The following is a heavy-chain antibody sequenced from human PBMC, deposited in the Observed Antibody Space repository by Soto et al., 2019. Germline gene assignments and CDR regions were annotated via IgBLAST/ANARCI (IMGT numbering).Heavy chain of an antibody. Sequence: EVQLVEAGGDLVQPGGSLRLSCVASGFTLSSYWMHWVRQAPGKGLVWVSRISSDGSTTNYADSVKGRFIISRDNARNTLFLQMDSLRAEDTALYYCTRVINGRSGLFDYWGQGTLVTVSS. CDR2: ISSDGSTT. CDR1: GFTLSSYW. V-gene: IGHV3-74*01. J-gene: IGHJ4*02. CDR3: TRVINGRSGLFDY. D-gene: IGHD2-8*01.